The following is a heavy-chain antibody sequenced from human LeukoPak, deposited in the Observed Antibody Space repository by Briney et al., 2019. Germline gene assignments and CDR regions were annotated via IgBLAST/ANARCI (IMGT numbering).Heavy chain of an antibody. Sequence: ASVKVSCKASGYTFTINHIHWVRQAPGQGLEWMGVINPSGDSTTYAQNFQGRVTMTRDRSTSTVYMELRSLRSEDTAIYYCAKLATSDTGETYWGQGTLVTVSS. CDR2: INPSGDST. J-gene: IGHJ4*02. CDR1: GYTFTINH. V-gene: IGHV1-46*01. D-gene: IGHD3-16*01. CDR3: AKLATSDTGETY.